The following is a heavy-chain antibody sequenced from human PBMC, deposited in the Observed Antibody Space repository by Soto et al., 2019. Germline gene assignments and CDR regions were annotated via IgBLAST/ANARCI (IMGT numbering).Heavy chain of an antibody. Sequence: LSLTCAVYGGSFSGYYWSWIRQPPGKGLEWIGEINHSGSTNYNPSLKSRVTISVDTSKNQFSLKLSSVTAADTAVYYCARGRGYCSSTNCPRSFDYWGQGTLVTVSS. V-gene: IGHV4-34*01. CDR3: ARGRGYCSSTNCPRSFDY. J-gene: IGHJ4*02. CDR2: INHSGST. D-gene: IGHD2-2*01. CDR1: GGSFSGYY.